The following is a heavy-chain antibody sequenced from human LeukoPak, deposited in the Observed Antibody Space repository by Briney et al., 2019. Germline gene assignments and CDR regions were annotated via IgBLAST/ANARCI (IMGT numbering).Heavy chain of an antibody. J-gene: IGHJ4*02. CDR2: MSVSSGLI. D-gene: IGHD1-26*01. V-gene: IGHV3-21*01. Sequence: PGGSLRLSCAASGFTFSSYSMIWVRQAPGKGLEWVSSMSVSSGLIYYADSVKGRFTISRDNAKSSLYLQMNRLRVEDTAVYYCAREFAGSASGAGYWGQGTLVTVSS. CDR3: AREFAGSASGAGY. CDR1: GFTFSSYS.